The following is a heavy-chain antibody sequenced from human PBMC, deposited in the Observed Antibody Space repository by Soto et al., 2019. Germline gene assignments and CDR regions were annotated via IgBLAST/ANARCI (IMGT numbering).Heavy chain of an antibody. Sequence: PGGSLRLSCAASGFTFSSYAMHWVRQAPGKGLEWVAVISYDGSNKYYADSVKGRFTISRDNSKNTLYLQMNSLRAEDTAVYYCARVGYIYDSSGYMVYWGQGTLVTVS. J-gene: IGHJ4*02. V-gene: IGHV3-30-3*01. D-gene: IGHD3-22*01. CDR2: ISYDGSNK. CDR3: ARVGYIYDSSGYMVY. CDR1: GFTFSSYA.